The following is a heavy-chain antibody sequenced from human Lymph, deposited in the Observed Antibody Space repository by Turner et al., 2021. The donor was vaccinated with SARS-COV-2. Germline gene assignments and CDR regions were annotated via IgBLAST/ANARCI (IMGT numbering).Heavy chain of an antibody. CDR2: IYTSGST. J-gene: IGHJ2*01. CDR1: GGSISSYY. CDR3: ARDGYYDSSGYYLRGEGVFDL. Sequence: QVQLQESGPGLVKPSETLSLTCTVSGGSISSYYWSWIRQPAGKGLEWIGRIYTSGSTNYNSSLKSRVTISVDTSKNQFSLKLSSVTAADTAVYYFARDGYYDSSGYYLRGEGVFDLWGRGTLVTVSS. V-gene: IGHV4-4*07. D-gene: IGHD3-22*01.